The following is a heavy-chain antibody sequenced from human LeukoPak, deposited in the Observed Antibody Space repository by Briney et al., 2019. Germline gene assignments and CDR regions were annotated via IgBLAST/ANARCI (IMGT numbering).Heavy chain of an antibody. Sequence: SETLSLTCTVSSGSISSYYWSWIRQPPGKGLEWIGYIYYSGSTNYNPSLKSRVTISVDTSKNQFSLKLSSVTAADTAVYYCARQVRYSGITGAFDIWGQGTMVTVSS. D-gene: IGHD1-26*01. CDR2: IYYSGST. V-gene: IGHV4-59*08. J-gene: IGHJ3*02. CDR1: SGSISSYY. CDR3: ARQVRYSGITGAFDI.